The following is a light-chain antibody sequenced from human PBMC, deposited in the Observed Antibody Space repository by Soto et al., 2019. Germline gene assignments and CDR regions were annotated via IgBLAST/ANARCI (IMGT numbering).Light chain of an antibody. Sequence: DVQMTQSPSSLSASVGDSVTITYRANQSVFNHLSWFQQRPGKGPKLLIYDASSLHAGVPSRFSGSGYGTDFTLTISTVQPEDSAIYYCHQSSSTPLTFGGGTRVELK. CDR3: HQSSSTPLT. V-gene: IGKV1-39*01. CDR1: QSVFNH. J-gene: IGKJ4*01. CDR2: DAS.